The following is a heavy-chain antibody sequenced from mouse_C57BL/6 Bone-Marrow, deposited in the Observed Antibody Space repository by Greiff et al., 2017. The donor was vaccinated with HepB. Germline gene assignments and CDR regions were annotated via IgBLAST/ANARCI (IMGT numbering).Heavy chain of an antibody. D-gene: IGHD2-1*01. CDR1: GFTIKDDY. CDR3: TFYGNYPYFDY. V-gene: IGHV14-4*01. CDR2: IDPENGDT. Sequence: EVQLQQSGAELVRPGASVKLSCTASGFTIKDDYMHWVKQRPEQGLEWIGWIDPENGDTEYASKFQGKATITADTSSNTAYLQLSSLTSEDTAVYYCTFYGNYPYFDYWGQGTTLTVSS. J-gene: IGHJ2*01.